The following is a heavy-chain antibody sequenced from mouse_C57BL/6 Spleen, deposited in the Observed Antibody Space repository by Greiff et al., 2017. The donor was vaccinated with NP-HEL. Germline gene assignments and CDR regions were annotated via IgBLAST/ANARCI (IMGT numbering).Heavy chain of an antibody. CDR3: ARHYYSNYYAMDY. D-gene: IGHD2-5*01. J-gene: IGHJ4*01. Sequence: QVQLQQPGAELVKPGASVTLSCKASGYTFTSYWMHWVKQRPGQGLEWIGMIHPNSGSTNYNEKFKGKATLTVDKSSSTAYMQLSSLTSEDSAVYYCARHYYSNYYAMDYWGQGTSVTVSS. CDR2: IHPNSGST. V-gene: IGHV1-64*01. CDR1: GYTFTSYW.